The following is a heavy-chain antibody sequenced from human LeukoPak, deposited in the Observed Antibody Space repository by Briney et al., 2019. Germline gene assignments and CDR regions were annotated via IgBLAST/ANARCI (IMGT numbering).Heavy chain of an antibody. V-gene: IGHV4-39*07. D-gene: IGHD1-26*01. CDR3: ARDQRSLYDF. CDR2: TSSGGHT. Sequence: SETLSLTCTVSGGSISISSYSWVWIRQPPGKGLEWIASTSSGGHTFYNPSLKSRVTISIDTSKNQFSLKLASVTAADTAIYYCARDQRSLYDFWGQGSLVTVSS. CDR1: GGSISISSYS. J-gene: IGHJ4*02.